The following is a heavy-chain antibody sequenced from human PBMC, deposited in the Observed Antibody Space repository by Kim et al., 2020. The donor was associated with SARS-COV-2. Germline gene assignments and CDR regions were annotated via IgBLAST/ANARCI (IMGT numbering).Heavy chain of an antibody. V-gene: IGHV4-59*01. CDR2: IYYSGST. CDR3: GSSGWYDDGYYFDY. CDR1: GGSISSYY. D-gene: IGHD6-19*01. J-gene: IGHJ4*02. Sequence: SETLSLTCTVSGGSISSYYWSWIRQPPGKGLEWIGYIYYSGSTNYNPSLKSRVTISVDTSKNQFSLKLSSVTAADTAVYYCGSSGWYDDGYYFDYWGQGTLVTVSS.